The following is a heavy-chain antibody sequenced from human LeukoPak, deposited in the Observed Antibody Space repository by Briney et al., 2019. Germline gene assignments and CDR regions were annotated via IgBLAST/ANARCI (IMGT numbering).Heavy chain of an antibody. D-gene: IGHD6-13*01. Sequence: PGGSLRLSCAASGFTFSSYGMHWVRQAPGKGLEWVAFIRYDGTNKYYADSVKGRFTISRDNSKNTLFLQMNSLRDEDTALYYCAKDQGSSWYAYFDYWGQGTLVTVSS. J-gene: IGHJ4*02. V-gene: IGHV3-30*02. CDR1: GFTFSSYG. CDR2: IRYDGTNK. CDR3: AKDQGSSWYAYFDY.